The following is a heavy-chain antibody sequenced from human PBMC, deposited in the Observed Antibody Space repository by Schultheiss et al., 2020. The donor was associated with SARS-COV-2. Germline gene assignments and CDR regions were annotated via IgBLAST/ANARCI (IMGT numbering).Heavy chain of an antibody. Sequence: SETLSLTCTVSGVSISSYYWSWIRQPPGKGLEWIGYIYYSGSTNYNPSLKSRVTISVDTSKNQFSLKLSSVTAADTAVYYCARQFYPYGMDVWGQGTTVTVSS. V-gene: IGHV4-59*01. J-gene: IGHJ6*02. D-gene: IGHD3-16*02. CDR1: GVSISSYY. CDR3: ARQFYPYGMDV. CDR2: IYYSGST.